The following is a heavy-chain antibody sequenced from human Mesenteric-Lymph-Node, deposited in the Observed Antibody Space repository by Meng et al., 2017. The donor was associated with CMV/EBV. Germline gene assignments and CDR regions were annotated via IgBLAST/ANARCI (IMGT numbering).Heavy chain of an antibody. CDR3: AKGNTLVVPAALGY. CDR1: GFTFSSYW. Sequence: GESLKISCAASGFTFSSYWMSWVRQAPGKGLEWVAIISYDGSNKYYADSVKGRFTISRDNSKNTLYLQMNSLRAEDTAVYYCAKGNTLVVPAALGYWGQGTLVTVSS. J-gene: IGHJ4*02. D-gene: IGHD2-2*01. V-gene: IGHV3-30*18. CDR2: ISYDGSNK.